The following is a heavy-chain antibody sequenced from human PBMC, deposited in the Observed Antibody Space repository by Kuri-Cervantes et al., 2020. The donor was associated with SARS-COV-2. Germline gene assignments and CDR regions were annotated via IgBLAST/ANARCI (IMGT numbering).Heavy chain of an antibody. J-gene: IGHJ6*02. CDR1: GFTFGDYA. V-gene: IGHV3-49*04. D-gene: IGHD3-10*01. CDR3: TRDLPVSSLKDGSGSYYFKYYYYYGMDV. Sequence: GESLKISCAASGFTFGDYAMSWVRQAPGKGLEWVGFIRSKAYGGTTEYAVSVKGRFTISRDDSKSIAYLQMNSLKTEDTAVYYCTRDLPVSSLKDGSGSYYFKYYYYYGMDVWGQGTTVTVSS. CDR2: IRSKAYGGTT.